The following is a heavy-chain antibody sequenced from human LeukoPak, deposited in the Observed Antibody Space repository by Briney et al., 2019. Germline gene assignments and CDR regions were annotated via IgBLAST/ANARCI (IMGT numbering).Heavy chain of an antibody. Sequence: ASVKVSCKASGYTFTSYDINWVRQATGQGLEWMGWMNPNSGNTGYAQKFQGRVTMTRNTSISTAYMELSSLRSEDTAVYYCARGKPRITMVRGVYEYYFDYWGQRTLVTVSS. J-gene: IGHJ4*02. CDR1: GYTFTSYD. CDR2: MNPNSGNT. D-gene: IGHD3-10*01. CDR3: ARGKPRITMVRGVYEYYFDY. V-gene: IGHV1-8*01.